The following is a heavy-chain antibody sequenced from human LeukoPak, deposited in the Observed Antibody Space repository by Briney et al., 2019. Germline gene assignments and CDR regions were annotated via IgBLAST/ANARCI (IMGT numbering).Heavy chain of an antibody. CDR2: ISCDGSNK. V-gene: IGHV3-30*04. CDR3: ARAKDPHVDTAMAPDY. D-gene: IGHD5-18*01. J-gene: IGHJ4*02. CDR1: GFTFSSYA. Sequence: GGSLRLSCAASGFTFSSYAMHWVRQAPGKGLEWVAVISCDGSNKYYADSVKGRFTISRDNSKNTLYLQMNSLRAEDTAVYYCARAKDPHVDTAMAPDYWGQGTLVTVSS.